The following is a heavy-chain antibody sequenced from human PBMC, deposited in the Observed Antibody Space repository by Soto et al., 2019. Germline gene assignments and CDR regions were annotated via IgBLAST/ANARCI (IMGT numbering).Heavy chain of an antibody. CDR3: ARTMITFGGVIVSEFDY. D-gene: IGHD3-16*02. CDR2: INAGNGNT. CDR1: GYTVTSYA. V-gene: IGHV1-3*05. Sequence: QVQLVQSGAEEKKPGASVKVSCKASGYTVTSYAMHWVRQAPGQRLEWMGWINAGNGNTKYSQKFQGRVTITRDTSASTAYMELSSLRSEDTAVYYCARTMITFGGVIVSEFDYWGQGTLVTVSS. J-gene: IGHJ4*02.